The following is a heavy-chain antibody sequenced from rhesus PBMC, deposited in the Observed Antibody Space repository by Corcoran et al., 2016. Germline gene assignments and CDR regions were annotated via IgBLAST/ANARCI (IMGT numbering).Heavy chain of an antibody. CDR1: GGSISDSYR. CDR3: ARGEQRLWYFDY. J-gene: IGHJ4*01. CDR2: IDGSSTST. D-gene: IGHD6-31*01. Sequence: QVQLQESGPGVVKPSETLSLTCAVSGGSISDSYRWSWIRQPPGKGLEWIGYIDGSSTSTNYTPSLKSRVTISKDTSKNQFSLKLSSVTAADTAVYYCARGEQRLWYFDYWGQGVLVTVSS. V-gene: IGHV4S10*01.